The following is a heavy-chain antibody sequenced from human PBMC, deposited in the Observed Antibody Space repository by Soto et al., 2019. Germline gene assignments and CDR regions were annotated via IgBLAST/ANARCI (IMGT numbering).Heavy chain of an antibody. V-gene: IGHV3-33*08. J-gene: IGHJ4*02. D-gene: IGHD6-6*01. CDR2: IWSDGSNK. CDR1: GFTFSSYS. Sequence: GGSLRLSCAASGFTFSSYSMNWVRRAPGKGLEWVAVIWSDGSNKYYADSVKGRFTISRDNSKNTLYLQMNSLRAEDTALYYCARSTDSASLGYWGQGILVTVSS. CDR3: ARSTDSASLGY.